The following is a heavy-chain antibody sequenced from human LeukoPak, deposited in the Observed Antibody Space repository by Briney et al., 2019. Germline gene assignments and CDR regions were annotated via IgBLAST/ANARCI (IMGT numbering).Heavy chain of an antibody. Sequence: GRSLRLSCTASGFSFTNYALHWVRQAPGKGLDWVAAISYGGHNKYYADSVKGRFTISRDNSRDTLYLQMNSLSAEDTALYYCARDRGSDADYYASGTYYSWGRGTLVTISS. CDR3: ARDRGSDADYYASGTYYS. CDR1: GFSFTNYA. J-gene: IGHJ4*02. D-gene: IGHD3-10*01. CDR2: ISYGGHNK. V-gene: IGHV3-30*04.